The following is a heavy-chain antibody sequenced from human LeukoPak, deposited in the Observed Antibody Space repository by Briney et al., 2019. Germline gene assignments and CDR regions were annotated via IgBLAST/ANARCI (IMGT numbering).Heavy chain of an antibody. D-gene: IGHD3-22*01. CDR3: ARGGQYSGYYYFDY. CDR2: IKQEGSET. V-gene: IGHV3-7*01. Sequence: QSGGSLRLSCAASEFTFRNYWMSWVRQAPGKGLEWVANIKQEGSETYSVDSVKGRFTISRDNAKNSLYLQMNSLRAEDTAVYYCARGGQYSGYYYFDYWGQGTLVTVSS. J-gene: IGHJ4*02. CDR1: EFTFRNYW.